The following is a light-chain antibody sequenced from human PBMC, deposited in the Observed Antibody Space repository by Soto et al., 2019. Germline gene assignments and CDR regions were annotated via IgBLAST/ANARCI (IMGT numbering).Light chain of an antibody. CDR2: KAS. CDR3: KQYNSYPDS. Sequence: DIQMTQSPSTLSASVGDRVTITCRASQSISSWLAWYQQKPGKAPKLLIYKASSLESGVPSKFSVSGSGTEFHLTISSLQLDNFATYFCKQYNSYPDSFGQGTNLEIK. V-gene: IGKV1-5*03. J-gene: IGKJ2*03. CDR1: QSISSW.